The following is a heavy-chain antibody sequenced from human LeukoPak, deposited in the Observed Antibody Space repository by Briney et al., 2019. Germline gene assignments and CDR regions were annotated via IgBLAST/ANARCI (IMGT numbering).Heavy chain of an antibody. J-gene: IGHJ4*02. V-gene: IGHV3-23*01. Sequence: GGSLRLSCAAAGFTFRTYAMSWVRQAPGKGLEWVSCISGSGGSTYYADSVEGRFTISRDNSKNTLYLQMNSLRAEDTAAYYCAKDILTGDSSGYSFDYWGQGTLVTVSS. CDR3: AKDILTGDSSGYSFDY. CDR2: ISGSGGST. CDR1: GFTFRTYA. D-gene: IGHD5-18*01.